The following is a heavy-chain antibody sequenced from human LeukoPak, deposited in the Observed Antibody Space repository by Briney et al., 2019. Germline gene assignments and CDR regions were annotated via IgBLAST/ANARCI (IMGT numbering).Heavy chain of an antibody. CDR1: GGSISSYY. Sequence: SETLSLTCTVSGGSISSYYRSWIRQPAGKGLEWIGRIYTSGSTNYNPSLKSRVTMSVDTSKNQFSLKLSSVTAADTAVYYCARDDYDFWSGRRENWFDPWGQGTLVTVSS. V-gene: IGHV4-4*07. J-gene: IGHJ5*02. CDR3: ARDDYDFWSGRRENWFDP. CDR2: IYTSGST. D-gene: IGHD3-3*01.